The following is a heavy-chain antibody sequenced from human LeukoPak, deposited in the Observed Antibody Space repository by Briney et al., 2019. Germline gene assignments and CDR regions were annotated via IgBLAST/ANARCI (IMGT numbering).Heavy chain of an antibody. J-gene: IGHJ6*02. D-gene: IGHD4-23*01. CDR1: GGSISSYY. CDR2: IYSSGST. CDR3: ARYDYGGYYYYGMDV. V-gene: IGHV4-59*08. Sequence: KSSETLSLTCTVSGGSISSYYWSWIRQPPGKGLEWIGYIYSSGSTNYNPSLKSRVTISVDTSKNQFSLKLSSVTAADTAVYYCARYDYGGYYYYGMDVWGQGTTVTVSS.